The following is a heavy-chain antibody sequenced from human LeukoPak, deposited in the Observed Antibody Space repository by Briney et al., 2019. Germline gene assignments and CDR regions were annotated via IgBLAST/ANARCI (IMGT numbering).Heavy chain of an antibody. V-gene: IGHV1-2*02. Sequence: GASVKVSCKASGYTFTGYYMHWVRQAPGQGLEWMGWINPNSGGTNYAQKFQGRVTMTRDTSISTAYMELSRLRSDDTAVYYCARDLRDGDCGGDCFAGLGYWGQGTLVTVSSDVWGKGTTVTVSS. D-gene: IGHD2-21*02. CDR2: INPNSGGT. CDR1: GYTFTGYY. J-gene: IGHJ6*04. CDR3: ARDLRDGDCGGDCFAGLGYWGQGTLVTVSSDV.